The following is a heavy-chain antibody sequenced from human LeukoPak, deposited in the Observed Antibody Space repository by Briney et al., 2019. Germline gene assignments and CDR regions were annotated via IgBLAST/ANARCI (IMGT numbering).Heavy chain of an antibody. CDR3: VRGIVGAYPDAFDI. D-gene: IGHD1-26*01. Sequence: GASVKVSCKASGYTFTSYGISWVRQAPGQGLEWMGWISAYNGNTNYAQKFQGRVTMTTDTSTSTAYLELRRLRSDDTAVYYCVRGIVGAYPDAFDIWGQGTMVTVSS. CDR1: GYTFTSYG. CDR2: ISAYNGNT. J-gene: IGHJ3*02. V-gene: IGHV1-18*01.